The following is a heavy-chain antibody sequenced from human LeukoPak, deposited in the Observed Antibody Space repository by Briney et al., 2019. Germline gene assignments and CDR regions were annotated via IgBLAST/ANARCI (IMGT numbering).Heavy chain of an antibody. CDR3: ARGGRDGYSDY. J-gene: IGHJ4*02. Sequence: SVKVSCKASGYTFTSYDISWVRQAPGQGLEWMGGIIPIFGTANYAQKFQGRVTITADESTSTAYMELSSLRSEDTAVYYCARGGRDGYSDYWGQGTLVTVSS. D-gene: IGHD5-24*01. CDR2: IIPIFGTA. CDR1: GYTFTSYD. V-gene: IGHV1-69*13.